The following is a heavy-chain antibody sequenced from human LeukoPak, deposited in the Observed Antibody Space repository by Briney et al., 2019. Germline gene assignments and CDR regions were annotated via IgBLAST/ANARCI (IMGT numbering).Heavy chain of an antibody. D-gene: IGHD6-13*01. J-gene: IGHJ4*02. Sequence: GGSLRLSCAASGFTFSSYGMHWVRQAPGKGLEWVAVIWYDGSNKYYADSVKGRFTISRDNSKNTLYPQMNSLRAEDTAVYYCARKEYSSWYLVRYWGQGTLVTVSS. CDR2: IWYDGSNK. CDR1: GFTFSSYG. CDR3: ARKEYSSWYLVRY. V-gene: IGHV3-33*01.